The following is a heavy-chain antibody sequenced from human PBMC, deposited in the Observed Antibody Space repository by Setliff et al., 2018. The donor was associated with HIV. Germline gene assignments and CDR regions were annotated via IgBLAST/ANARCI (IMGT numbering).Heavy chain of an antibody. CDR1: GDSISSYY. CDR2: IYITGST. V-gene: IGHV4-4*07. J-gene: IGHJ4*02. CDR3: ARDAFHSGSYYNDY. Sequence: PSETLSLTCTVSGDSISSYYWSWIRQSAGEGLEWIGRIYITGSTNYNPSLQSRVTMSVDTSKNQFSLKLTSVTAADTAVYFCARDAFHSGSYYNDYWGQGIRVTVSS. D-gene: IGHD3-10*01.